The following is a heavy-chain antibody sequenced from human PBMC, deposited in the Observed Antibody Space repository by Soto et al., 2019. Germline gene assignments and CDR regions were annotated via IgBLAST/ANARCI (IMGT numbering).Heavy chain of an antibody. D-gene: IGHD3-22*01. Sequence: QVQLVQSGAEVRKPGSSVKVSCKASGGTFSRHAISGVRQSPGQGLAWMGGIIPIFGTANHAQKFQGRVTITADEPTSTAYMELSSLRCEDTAIYYCAREWGDDSTDYYSAYWGQGTLVIVSS. J-gene: IGHJ4*02. CDR2: IIPIFGTA. CDR3: AREWGDDSTDYYSAY. V-gene: IGHV1-69*01. CDR1: GGTFSRHA.